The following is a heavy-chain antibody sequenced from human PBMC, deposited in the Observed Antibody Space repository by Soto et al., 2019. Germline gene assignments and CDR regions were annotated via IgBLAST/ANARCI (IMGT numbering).Heavy chain of an antibody. CDR3: ARAGIQLWSDLDY. Sequence: EVQLVESGGGLVKPGGSLRLSCAASGFTFSSYSMNWVRQAPGKGLEWVSSISSSSSYIYYADSVKGRFTISRDNAKNSLYLQMNSLRAEDTAVYYCARAGIQLWSDLDYWGQGTLVTVSS. CDR2: ISSSSSYI. V-gene: IGHV3-21*01. CDR1: GFTFSSYS. J-gene: IGHJ4*02. D-gene: IGHD5-18*01.